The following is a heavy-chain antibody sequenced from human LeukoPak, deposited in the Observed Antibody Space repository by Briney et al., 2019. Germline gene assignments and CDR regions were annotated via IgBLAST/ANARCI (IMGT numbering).Heavy chain of an antibody. V-gene: IGHV1-69*01. D-gene: IGHD6-19*01. CDR2: IIPLFGTT. Sequence: GASVRVSCKASGGTFSSYGISWVRQAPGQGLEWMGGIIPLFGTTTYAQKFQGRVTITADESTSTAYMELSSLRSDDTAVYYCVRAPTVRSIAVAGYFDYWGRATLVTVSS. J-gene: IGHJ4*02. CDR3: VRAPTVRSIAVAGYFDY. CDR1: GGTFSSYG.